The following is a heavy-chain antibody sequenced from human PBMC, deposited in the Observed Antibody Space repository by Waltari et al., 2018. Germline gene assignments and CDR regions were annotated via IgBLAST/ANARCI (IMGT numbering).Heavy chain of an antibody. J-gene: IGHJ4*02. CDR1: GYSFGRYC. CDR2: INPTYGVT. CDR3: ARGLGGSSPFDY. D-gene: IGHD3-16*01. Sequence: QVHLVQSGAEVKKSGASVKVSCKASGYSFGRYCVYWVRQAPGQGLEWMGWINPTYGVTNYAQKFQGRVTMTRDTSINSVYMDVSRLGSDDTAVYFCARGLGGSSPFDYWGRGTLVTVSS. V-gene: IGHV1-2*02.